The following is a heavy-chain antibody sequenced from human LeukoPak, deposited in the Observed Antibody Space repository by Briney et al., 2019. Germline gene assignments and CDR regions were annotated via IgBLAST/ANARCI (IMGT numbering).Heavy chain of an antibody. CDR2: INPNSGGT. Sequence: ASVKVSCKASGYTFTGYYMHWVRQAPGQGLEWMGWINPNSGGTNYAQKFQGRVTMTRDTSISTAYMELSRLRSDDTAVYYCARDVIAARARGAFDIWGQGTMVTVSS. CDR3: ARDVIAARARGAFDI. D-gene: IGHD6-6*01. V-gene: IGHV1-2*02. J-gene: IGHJ3*02. CDR1: GYTFTGYY.